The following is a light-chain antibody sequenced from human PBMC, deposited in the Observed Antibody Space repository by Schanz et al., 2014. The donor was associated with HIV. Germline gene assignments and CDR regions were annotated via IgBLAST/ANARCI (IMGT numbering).Light chain of an antibody. CDR2: KAS. Sequence: DIQMTQSPSTLSASVGDRVTLTCRASQSINNRLAWYQQKSGKAPKLLIYKASTLESGVPSRFVGSASGTKFTLTITSLQSDDSATYYCHQYNNFPYTFGQGTKLEIK. J-gene: IGKJ2*01. CDR3: HQYNNFPYT. CDR1: QSINNR. V-gene: IGKV1-5*03.